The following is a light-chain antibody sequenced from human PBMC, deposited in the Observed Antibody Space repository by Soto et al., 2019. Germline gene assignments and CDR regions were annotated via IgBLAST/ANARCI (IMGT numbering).Light chain of an antibody. J-gene: IGKJ2*01. V-gene: IGKV3-20*01. CDR3: QQYGASPPYT. Sequence: EIVLTQSPGTLSLSPGERATLSCRASRSFASSYLAWCQHKPGQAPRLLIYAASIRATGVPDRFSGSGSGTVFTLTISRLEPEDSAVYYCQQYGASPPYTFGHGTKVEIK. CDR2: AAS. CDR1: RSFASSY.